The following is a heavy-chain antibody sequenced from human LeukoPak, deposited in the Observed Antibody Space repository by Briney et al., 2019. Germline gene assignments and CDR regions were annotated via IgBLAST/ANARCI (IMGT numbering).Heavy chain of an antibody. V-gene: IGHV4-34*01. CDR1: GFTFSSYA. CDR3: ARGQYIVVVPAAYWFDP. CDR2: INHSGST. D-gene: IGHD2-2*01. Sequence: GSLRLSCAASGFTFSSYAMSWIRPPPGKGLEWSGEINHSGSTNYNPSLKSRVTISVDTSKNQFSLKLSSVTAADTAVYYCARGQYIVVVPAAYWFDPWGQGTLVTVSS. J-gene: IGHJ5*02.